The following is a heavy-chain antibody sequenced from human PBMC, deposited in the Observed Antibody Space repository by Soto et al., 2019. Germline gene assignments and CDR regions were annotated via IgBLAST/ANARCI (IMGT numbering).Heavy chain of an antibody. D-gene: IGHD6-13*01. CDR2: IWYDGSHK. Sequence: QVQVVESGGGVVQSGRSLRLSCEASGFPFGSHGMHWVRQAPGKGLEWVAFIWYDGSHKDYAASVRGRFTISEDDSKNTLYLEMDNLRGEDTAIYYCARDVAATGAARWLDPWGQGTLVSVSS. V-gene: IGHV3-33*01. CDR1: GFPFGSHG. CDR3: ARDVAATGAARWLDP. J-gene: IGHJ5*02.